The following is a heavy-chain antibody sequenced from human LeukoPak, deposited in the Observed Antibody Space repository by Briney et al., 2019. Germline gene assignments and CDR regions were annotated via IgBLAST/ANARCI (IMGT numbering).Heavy chain of an antibody. CDR3: ARGGDGYNYDYNWFDP. D-gene: IGHD5-24*01. Sequence: SETLSLTCTVSGGSISHYYWTWIRQPPGKGLEWIGYIYYSGSTNYNPSLKSRVTISVDTSKNQFSLKLSSVTAADTAVYYCARGGDGYNYDYNWFDPWGQGTLVTVSS. J-gene: IGHJ5*02. V-gene: IGHV4-59*01. CDR1: GGSISHYY. CDR2: IYYSGST.